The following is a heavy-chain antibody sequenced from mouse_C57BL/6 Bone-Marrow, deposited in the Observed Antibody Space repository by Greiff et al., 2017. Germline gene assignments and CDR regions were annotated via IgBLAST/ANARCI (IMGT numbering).Heavy chain of an antibody. CDR3: ARKIYYGSYVFYAMDY. D-gene: IGHD2-1*01. V-gene: IGHV1-50*01. Sequence: QVHVKQPGAELVKPGASVKLSCKASGYTFTSYWMQWVKQRPGQGLEWIGEIDPSDSYTNYNQKFKGKATLTVDTSSSTAYMQLSSLTSEDSAVYYCARKIYYGSYVFYAMDYWGQGTSVTVSS. CDR2: IDPSDSYT. J-gene: IGHJ4*01. CDR1: GYTFTSYW.